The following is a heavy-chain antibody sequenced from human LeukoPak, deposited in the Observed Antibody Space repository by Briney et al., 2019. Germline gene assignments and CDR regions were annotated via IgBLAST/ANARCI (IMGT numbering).Heavy chain of an antibody. V-gene: IGHV3-23*01. CDR1: GFTFSSYA. CDR3: ARGRSGYHYDY. CDR2: ITGSGDTT. Sequence: PGGSLRLSCAASGFTFSSYAMNWVRQAPGKGLEWVSAITGSGDTTYYADSVKGRFTISRDNSKDTLYLQMNSLRAEDTAVYYCARGRSGYHYDYWGQGTLVTVSS. J-gene: IGHJ4*02. D-gene: IGHD3-22*01.